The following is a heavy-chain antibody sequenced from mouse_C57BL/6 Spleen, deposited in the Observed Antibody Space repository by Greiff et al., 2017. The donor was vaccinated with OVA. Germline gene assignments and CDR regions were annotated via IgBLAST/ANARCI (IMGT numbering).Heavy chain of an antibody. CDR2: IYPGDGDT. V-gene: IGHV1-82*01. J-gene: IGHJ1*03. CDR1: GYAFSSSW. Sequence: QVQLQQSGPELVKPGASVKISCKASGYAFSSSWMNWVKQRPGKGLEWIGRIYPGDGDTNYNGKFKGTATLTADKSSSTAYMQLSSLTSEDSAVYFCANWYFDVWGTGTTVTVAS. CDR3: ANWYFDV.